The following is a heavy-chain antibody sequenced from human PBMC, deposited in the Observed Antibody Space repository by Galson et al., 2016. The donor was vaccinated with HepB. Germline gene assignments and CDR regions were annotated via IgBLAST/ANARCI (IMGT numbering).Heavy chain of an antibody. Sequence: SVKVSCKASGYTFTGYFIHWVRQAPGQGLEWMGWINPNSGSTFHSQKLRGRVTMTRDTSISTAYMGLSRLRFDDTAVYYRARVEGEWLAPDSYWGQGTLVAVSS. D-gene: IGHD6-19*01. J-gene: IGHJ4*02. CDR1: GYTFTGYF. CDR3: ARVEGEWLAPDSY. V-gene: IGHV1-2*02. CDR2: INPNSGST.